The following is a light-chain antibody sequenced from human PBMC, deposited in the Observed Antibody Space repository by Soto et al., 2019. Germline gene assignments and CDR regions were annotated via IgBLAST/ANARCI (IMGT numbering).Light chain of an antibody. J-gene: IGKJ5*01. V-gene: IGKV3-11*01. CDR1: QSVSKY. CDR3: QQRSNSPIT. CDR2: DAS. Sequence: DIVLTQSPATLSLSPGERATISCRTSQSVSKYFAWYQQKPGRAPRLLIYDASSRATGIPARFIGSGSGTDFTLTISSLEPEDFAIYYCQQRSNSPITFGQGTRLEIK.